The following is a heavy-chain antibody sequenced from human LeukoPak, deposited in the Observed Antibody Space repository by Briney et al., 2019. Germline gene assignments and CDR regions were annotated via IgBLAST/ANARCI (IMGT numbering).Heavy chain of an antibody. Sequence: PSETLSLTCAVSGYSISSGYYWGWIRQPPGKGLEWIGSIYHSGSTYYSPSLKSRVTISLDTSKNQFSLKLSSVTAADTAVYYCARETSQKGAHYMDVWGKGTTVTVSS. V-gene: IGHV4-38-2*02. CDR1: GYSISSGYY. D-gene: IGHD3-16*01. J-gene: IGHJ6*03. CDR3: ARETSQKGAHYMDV. CDR2: IYHSGST.